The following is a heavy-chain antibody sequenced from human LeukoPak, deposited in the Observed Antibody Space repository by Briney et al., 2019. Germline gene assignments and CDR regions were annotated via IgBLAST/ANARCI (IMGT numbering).Heavy chain of an antibody. Sequence: ASVKVSCTASGNSFSSYYIHWVRQAPGQGLEWMGIFNPSAGSTNPAQKFQGRVTMTRNTSISTAYMELSSLRSEDTAVYYCARPYYYDSSGYADWGQGTLVTVSS. CDR2: FNPSAGST. V-gene: IGHV1-46*01. CDR1: GNSFSSYY. CDR3: ARPYYYDSSGYAD. J-gene: IGHJ4*02. D-gene: IGHD3-22*01.